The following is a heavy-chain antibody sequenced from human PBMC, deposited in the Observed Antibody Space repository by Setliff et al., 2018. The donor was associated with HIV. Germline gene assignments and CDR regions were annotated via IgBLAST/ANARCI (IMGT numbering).Heavy chain of an antibody. Sequence: GGSLRLSCVASGFDFSLFVIHWVRLSPGKGLEWVAYAPNIGSKKFYADSVKGRFTVSRDNSRNTLYLQLTSLRVEDTAIYYCVKNMVRGLGSAYYFDSTGPYSYYYGMDVWGQGTTVTVS. J-gene: IGHJ6*02. CDR3: VKNMVRGLGSAYYFDSTGPYSYYYGMDV. CDR2: APNIGSKK. V-gene: IGHV3-30*02. D-gene: IGHD3-22*01. CDR1: GFDFSLFV.